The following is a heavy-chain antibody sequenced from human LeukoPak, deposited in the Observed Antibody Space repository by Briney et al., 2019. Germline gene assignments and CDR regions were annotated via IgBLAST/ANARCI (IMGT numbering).Heavy chain of an antibody. D-gene: IGHD3-3*01. Sequence: GGSLRLPCAASGFTFDDYAMDWVRQAPGKGLEWVSGISWNSGSIGYADSVKGRFTISRDNAKNSLYLQMNSLRAEDTALYYCAKDQSRFLEWLLEWGQGTLVTVSS. V-gene: IGHV3-9*01. J-gene: IGHJ4*02. CDR1: GFTFDDYA. CDR2: ISWNSGSI. CDR3: AKDQSRFLEWLLE.